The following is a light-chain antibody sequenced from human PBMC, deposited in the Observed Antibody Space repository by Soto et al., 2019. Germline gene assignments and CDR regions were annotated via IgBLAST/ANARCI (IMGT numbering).Light chain of an antibody. CDR2: WAF. CDR1: QSVLYSSNNKNY. V-gene: IGKV4-1*01. Sequence: IVMNQSPDSLAVSLGERATINCKSSQSVLYSSNNKNYLAWYRQKPGQPPKLLIYWAFTRHSGVPDRFSGSGSGTDFTLTISSLQPEDFATYYCLQHNSYPFTFGGGTKVEIK. J-gene: IGKJ4*01. CDR3: LQHNSYPFT.